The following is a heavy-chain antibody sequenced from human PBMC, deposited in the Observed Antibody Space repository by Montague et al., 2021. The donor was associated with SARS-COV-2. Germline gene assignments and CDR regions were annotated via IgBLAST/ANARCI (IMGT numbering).Heavy chain of an antibody. CDR3: ARDIDIVVVPAATAIYYYGMDV. J-gene: IGHJ6*02. Sequence: SLRLSCAASGFTFSSYSMNWVRQAPGKGLEWVSSISSSSSYIYYADSVKGRFTISRDNAKNSLHLQMNSLRAEDTAVYYCARDIDIVVVPAATAIYYYGMDVWGQGTTVTVS. CDR1: GFTFSSYS. CDR2: ISSSSSYI. D-gene: IGHD2-2*01. V-gene: IGHV3-21*01.